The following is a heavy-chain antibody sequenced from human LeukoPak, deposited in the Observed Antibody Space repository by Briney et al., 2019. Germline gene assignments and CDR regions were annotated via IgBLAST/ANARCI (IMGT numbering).Heavy chain of an antibody. V-gene: IGHV3-48*03. J-gene: IGHJ3*02. CDR2: ISSSGSTI. CDR3: AKVSVWLGSGAFDI. Sequence: GGSLRLSCAASGFTFSSYEMNWVRQAPGKGLEWVSYISSSGSTIYYADSVKGRFTISRDNSRNTLSLQMNSLRAEDTAVYYCAKVSVWLGSGAFDIWGQGTMVTVSS. D-gene: IGHD3-16*01. CDR1: GFTFSSYE.